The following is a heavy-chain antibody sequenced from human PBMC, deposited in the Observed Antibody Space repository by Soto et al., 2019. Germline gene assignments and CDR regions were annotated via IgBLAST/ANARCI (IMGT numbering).Heavy chain of an antibody. CDR1: GYTFTGYY. J-gene: IGHJ6*02. Sequence: VASVKVSCKASGYTFTGYYMHWVRQAPGQGLEWMGWINPNSGGTNYAQKFQGRVTMTRDTSISTAYMELSRLRSDDTAVYYCARAYCGGDCYSYYYYYYGMDVWGQGTTVTVSS. CDR3: ARAYCGGDCYSYYYYYYGMDV. V-gene: IGHV1-2*02. D-gene: IGHD2-21*02. CDR2: INPNSGGT.